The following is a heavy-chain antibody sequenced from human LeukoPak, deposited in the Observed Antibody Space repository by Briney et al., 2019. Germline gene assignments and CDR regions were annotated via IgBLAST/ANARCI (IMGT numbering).Heavy chain of an antibody. Sequence: GGSLRLSCAASGFTFSSYSMNWVRQAPGKGLEWVSLIYSGGSTYYADSVKGRFTISRDNSKNTLYLQMNSLRAEDTAVYYCASSIVGATPTTFDYWGQGTLVTVSS. CDR3: ASSIVGATPTTFDY. CDR1: GFTFSSYS. V-gene: IGHV3-66*01. D-gene: IGHD1-26*01. CDR2: IYSGGST. J-gene: IGHJ4*02.